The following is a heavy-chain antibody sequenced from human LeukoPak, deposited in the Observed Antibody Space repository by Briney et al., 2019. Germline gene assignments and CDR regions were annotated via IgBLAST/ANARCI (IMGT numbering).Heavy chain of an antibody. Sequence: PGGSLRLSCSASGFTFSSYAMHWVRQAPGKGLEYVSAISSNGGSTYYADSVKGRFTISRDNSRNTLYLQMSSLRAEDTAVYYCVKGRAGNFDYWGQGTLVTVSS. D-gene: IGHD6-19*01. V-gene: IGHV3-64D*06. J-gene: IGHJ4*02. CDR2: ISSNGGST. CDR3: VKGRAGNFDY. CDR1: GFTFSSYA.